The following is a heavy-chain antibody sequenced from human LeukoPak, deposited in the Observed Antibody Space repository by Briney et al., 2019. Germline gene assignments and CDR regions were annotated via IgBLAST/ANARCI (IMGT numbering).Heavy chain of an antibody. CDR2: ISSSSSYI. CDR1: GLVVTNNA. CDR3: ARDRSIAAARYFDY. Sequence: GGSLRLSCVASGLVVTNNAMNWVRQAPGKGLEWVSSISSSSSYIYYADSVKGRFTISRDNAKNSLYLQMNSLRAEDTAVYYCARDRSIAAARYFDYWGQGTLVTVSS. D-gene: IGHD6-13*01. V-gene: IGHV3-21*01. J-gene: IGHJ4*02.